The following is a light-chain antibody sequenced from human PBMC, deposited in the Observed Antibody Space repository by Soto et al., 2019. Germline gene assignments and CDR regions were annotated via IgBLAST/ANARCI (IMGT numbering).Light chain of an antibody. Sequence: EIVLTQSPGTLSLSPGERATLSCRASQSVSSSYLAWYQRKPGQAPRLLIYGASTRATGIPARFSGSGSGTEFTLTISSLQSEDFAVYYCQHYNNWPLFGQGTRLEI. CDR3: QHYNNWPL. CDR1: QSVSSSY. CDR2: GAS. V-gene: IGKV3-15*01. J-gene: IGKJ5*01.